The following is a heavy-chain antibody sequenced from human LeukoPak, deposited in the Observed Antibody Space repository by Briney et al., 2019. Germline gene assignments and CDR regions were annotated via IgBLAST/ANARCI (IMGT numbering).Heavy chain of an antibody. J-gene: IGHJ4*02. CDR1: GLTFSTSW. CDR2: INGDGCL. Sequence: RQSLRLSCAASGLTFSTSWMHWVRQAAGEGLGGVLRINGDGCLSCGDSVKCRFTISRDNTKNMWNLQMNSLRAGDTAVYYCSGGASSTVHYWGEGALVTVSS. CDR3: SGGASSTVHY. D-gene: IGHD6-13*01. V-gene: IGHV3-74*01.